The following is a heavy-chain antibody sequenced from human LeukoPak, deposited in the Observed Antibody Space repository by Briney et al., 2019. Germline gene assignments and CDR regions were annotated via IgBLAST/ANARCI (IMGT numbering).Heavy chain of an antibody. D-gene: IGHD6-19*01. CDR3: ARVSGWYWFDN. Sequence: GGSLRLSCAASGFTFGTYAMHWVRQAPGKGLEYVSAISSNGRITYYADSVEGRFTISRDNSKNILYLQMGSLRTEDTAVYYCARVSGWYWFDNWGQGTLVTDSS. CDR2: ISSNGRIT. J-gene: IGHJ4*02. CDR1: GFTFGTYA. V-gene: IGHV3-64*02.